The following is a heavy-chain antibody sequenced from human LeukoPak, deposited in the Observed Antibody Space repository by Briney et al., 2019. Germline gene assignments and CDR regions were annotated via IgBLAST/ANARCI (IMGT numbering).Heavy chain of an antibody. Sequence: ESLKISCKGSGYSFTSYWIGWVRQMPGKGLEWMGIIYPGDSDTRYSPSFQGQVTISADKSISTAYLQWSSLKASDTAMYYCARARGYFDWLLSFYFDYWGQGTLVTVSS. J-gene: IGHJ4*02. CDR2: IYPGDSDT. CDR1: GYSFTSYW. D-gene: IGHD3-9*01. V-gene: IGHV5-51*01. CDR3: ARARGYFDWLLSFYFDY.